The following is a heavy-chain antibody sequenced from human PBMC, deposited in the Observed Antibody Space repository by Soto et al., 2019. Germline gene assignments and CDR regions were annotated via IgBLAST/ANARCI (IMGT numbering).Heavy chain of an antibody. J-gene: IGHJ6*02. Sequence: SETLSLTCTVSGGSISSSSYYWGWIRQPPGKGLEWIGSIYYSGSTYYNPSLKSRVTISVDTSKNQFSLKLSSVTAADTAVYYCARSRYSSSWSGYYYYGMDVWGQGTTVTVSS. CDR3: ARSRYSSSWSGYYYYGMDV. CDR1: GGSISSSSYY. CDR2: IYYSGST. D-gene: IGHD6-13*01. V-gene: IGHV4-39*01.